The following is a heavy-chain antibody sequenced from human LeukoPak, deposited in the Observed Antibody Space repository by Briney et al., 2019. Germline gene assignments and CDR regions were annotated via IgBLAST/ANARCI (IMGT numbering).Heavy chain of an antibody. D-gene: IGHD3-16*01. Sequence: GGSLRLSCAASGFTCSSYWMHWVRQAPGKGLGWVSRINSDGSSTSYADSVKGRFTISRDNARNTLYLQMNSLRAEDTAVYYCARGGSRLRRPYGMDVWGQGTTVTVSS. V-gene: IGHV3-74*01. J-gene: IGHJ6*02. CDR1: GFTCSSYW. CDR3: ARGGSRLRRPYGMDV. CDR2: INSDGSST.